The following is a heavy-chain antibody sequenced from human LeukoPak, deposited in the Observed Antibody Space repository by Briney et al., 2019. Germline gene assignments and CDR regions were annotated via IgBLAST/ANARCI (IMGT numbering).Heavy chain of an antibody. CDR3: ARGRAADYYGMDV. D-gene: IGHD6-13*01. CDR1: GYTFTSYA. Sequence: GASVKDSCKASGYTFTSYAMHWVRQAPGQRLEWMGWSNAGNGNTKYSQEFQGRVTITRDTSASTAYMELSSLRSEDMAVYYCARGRAADYYGMDVWGQGTTVTVSS. CDR2: SNAGNGNT. J-gene: IGHJ6*02. V-gene: IGHV1-3*02.